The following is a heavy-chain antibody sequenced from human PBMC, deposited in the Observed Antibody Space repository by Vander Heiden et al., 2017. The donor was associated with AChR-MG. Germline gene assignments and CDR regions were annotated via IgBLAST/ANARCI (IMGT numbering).Heavy chain of an antibody. Sequence: HVTLKESAPVLVTPTETLTLTCTLSRFPPSNSRLRVGWIRQPPGKALEWLAHILSNDEKSYSTSLKRRLTISKDTSKSQVVLTMTNMDPVDTATYYCARIITYYDILTGYFYDAFDIWGQGTMVTVSS. V-gene: IGHV2-26*01. CDR3: ARIITYYDILTGYFYDAFDI. CDR1: RFPPSNSRLR. CDR2: ILSNDEK. D-gene: IGHD3-9*01. J-gene: IGHJ3*02.